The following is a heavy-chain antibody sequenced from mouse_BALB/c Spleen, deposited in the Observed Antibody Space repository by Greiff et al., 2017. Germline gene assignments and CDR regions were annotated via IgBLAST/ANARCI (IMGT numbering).Heavy chain of an antibody. J-gene: IGHJ2*01. CDR3: TRDRRADY. CDR1: GFTFSSYT. D-gene: IGHD3-3*01. V-gene: IGHV5-6-4*01. Sequence: EAKLMESGGGLVKPGGSLKLSCAASGFTFSSYTMSWVRQTPEKRLEWVATISSGGSYTYYPDSVKGRFTISRDNAKNTLYLQMSSLKSEDTAMYYCTRDRRADYWGQGTTLTVSS. CDR2: ISSGGSYT.